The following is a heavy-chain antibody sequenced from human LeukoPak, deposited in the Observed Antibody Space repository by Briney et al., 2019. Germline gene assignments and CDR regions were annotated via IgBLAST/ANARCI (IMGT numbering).Heavy chain of an antibody. J-gene: IGHJ3*02. CDR3: ARVRYCSSTTCNVGAFDI. CDR1: GYTFTGYY. Sequence: GASVKVSCKASGYTFTGYYMHCARQAPGQGLEWMGWINPNSGGTKYAKKLQGRVTMTRDTSISTAYMELSSLRSDDTAVYYCARVRYCSSTTCNVGAFDIWGQGTMVTVSS. CDR2: INPNSGGT. D-gene: IGHD2-2*01. V-gene: IGHV1-2*02.